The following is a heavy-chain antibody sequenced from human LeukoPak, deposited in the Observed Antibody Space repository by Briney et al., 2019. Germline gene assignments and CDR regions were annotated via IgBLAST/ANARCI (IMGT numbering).Heavy chain of an antibody. CDR1: GYIFTSYG. J-gene: IGHJ4*02. CDR3: ARRVVYDGLVDY. Sequence: ASVKVSCKASGYIFTSYGINWVRQAPGQGLEWMGWISSYNGNTHYAQILQGRVTMTTDTSTSTAYMELRSLRSDDTAVYYCARRVVYDGLVDYWGQGTLVTVSS. CDR2: ISSYNGNT. D-gene: IGHD1-1*01. V-gene: IGHV1-18*01.